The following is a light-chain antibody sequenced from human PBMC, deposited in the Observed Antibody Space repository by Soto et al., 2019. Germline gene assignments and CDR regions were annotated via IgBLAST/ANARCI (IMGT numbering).Light chain of an antibody. CDR2: YDS. V-gene: IGLV3-21*04. Sequence: SYELTQPPSVSVAPGKTARITCGGNNIGSKSVHWYQQKPGQAPVLVIYYDSDRPSGIPERFSGSNSGNTATLTISRVEAGDEADYYCQVWDRSSDHVVFGGGTQLPS. CDR1: NIGSKS. CDR3: QVWDRSSDHVV. J-gene: IGLJ2*01.